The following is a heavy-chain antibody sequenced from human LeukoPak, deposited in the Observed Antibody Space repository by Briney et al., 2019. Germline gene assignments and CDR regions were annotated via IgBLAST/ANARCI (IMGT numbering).Heavy chain of an antibody. CDR3: ARYYDSSGYWSTPHFDS. V-gene: IGHV4-61*01. Sequence: SETLSLTCTVSGDSVSGISFYWSWIRQPPGKGQQYIGYIQYSGSTNYNPSLKSRVTISVVTSKNQFSLKLSSVTAADTAVYYCARYYDSSGYWSTPHFDSWGREPWSPSPQ. J-gene: IGHJ4*02. CDR1: GDSVSGISFY. CDR2: IQYSGST. D-gene: IGHD3-22*01.